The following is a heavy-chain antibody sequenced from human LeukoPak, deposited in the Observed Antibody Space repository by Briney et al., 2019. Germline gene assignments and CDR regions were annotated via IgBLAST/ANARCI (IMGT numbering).Heavy chain of an antibody. V-gene: IGHV3-74*01. J-gene: IGHJ4*02. CDR3: ARDFGAAPDY. CDR1: GFTFSSYW. Sequence: PGGSLRLSCAASGFTFSSYWMHWVRQAPGKGLAWVSRINSDGSSTSYADSVKGRFTISRDNAKNTLYLQMNSLRAEDTAVYYCARDFGAAPDYWGQGTLVTVSS. CDR2: INSDGSST. D-gene: IGHD6-13*01.